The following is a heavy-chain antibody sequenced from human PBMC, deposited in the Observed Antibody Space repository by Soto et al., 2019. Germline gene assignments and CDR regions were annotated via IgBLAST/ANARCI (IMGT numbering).Heavy chain of an antibody. Sequence: VKVSCKASGYTFTSNGISWVRQAPGQGLEWMGWISAYNGNTNYAQKLQGRVTMTTDTSTSTAYMELRSLRSDDTAVYYCARRGYSYGLTYGMDVWGQGTTVTVSS. J-gene: IGHJ6*02. CDR1: GYTFTSNG. D-gene: IGHD5-18*01. V-gene: IGHV1-18*01. CDR2: ISAYNGNT. CDR3: ARRGYSYGLTYGMDV.